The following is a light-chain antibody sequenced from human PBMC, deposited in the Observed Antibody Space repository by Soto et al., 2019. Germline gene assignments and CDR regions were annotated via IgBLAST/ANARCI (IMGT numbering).Light chain of an antibody. Sequence: QSVLTQPASVSGSPGQSITISCTGTSSDIGGFYYVSWYQHHPGKDPKLMIYQVSNRPSGVSNRFSGSKSGNTASLTISGLQAEDEADYSCSSYSSSSTFYVFGAGTKV. CDR1: SSDIGGFYY. V-gene: IGLV2-14*01. CDR3: SSYSSSSTFYV. J-gene: IGLJ1*01. CDR2: QVS.